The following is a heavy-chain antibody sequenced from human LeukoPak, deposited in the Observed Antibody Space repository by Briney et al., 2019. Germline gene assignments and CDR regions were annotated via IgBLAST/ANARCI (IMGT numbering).Heavy chain of an antibody. V-gene: IGHV3-21*01. CDR3: ARVGQPYYYYIDV. CDR2: ISSSSNYI. D-gene: IGHD1/OR15-1a*01. Sequence: PGGSLRLSCAAHGFNFSSYAMSSVRRAPGKGLEWVSSISSSSNYIYYADSGKGRFTISRDNAKNPLYLQMNSLRAEDTAVYYCARVGQPYYYYIDVWGKGTTVTVSS. CDR1: GFNFSSYA. J-gene: IGHJ6*03.